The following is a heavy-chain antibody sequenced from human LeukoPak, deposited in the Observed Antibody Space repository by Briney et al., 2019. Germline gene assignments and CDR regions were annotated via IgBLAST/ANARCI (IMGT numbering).Heavy chain of an antibody. J-gene: IGHJ4*02. V-gene: IGHV3-23*01. Sequence: GGTLRLSCAASGFTFSSYGMNWVRQAPGKGLEWVSAVSGSGSTTYYARSVKGRFTVSRDNAKNTLYLQMNSLRAEDTAVYYCASQRWLQSSFDYWGQGTLVTVSS. D-gene: IGHD5-24*01. CDR3: ASQRWLQSSFDY. CDR2: VSGSGSTT. CDR1: GFTFSSYG.